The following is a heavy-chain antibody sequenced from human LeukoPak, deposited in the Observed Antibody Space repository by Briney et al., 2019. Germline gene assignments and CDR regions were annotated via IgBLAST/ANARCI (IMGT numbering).Heavy chain of an antibody. Sequence: ASVKVSCKASGYTFTGYYMHWVRQAPGQGLEWMGWINPNSGGTNYAQRFQGRVTMTRDTSISTAYMELSRLRPDDTAVYYCASRVVPAAPLLPWGQGTLVTVSS. D-gene: IGHD2-2*01. CDR1: GYTFTGYY. J-gene: IGHJ5*02. CDR3: ASRVVPAAPLLP. V-gene: IGHV1-2*02. CDR2: INPNSGGT.